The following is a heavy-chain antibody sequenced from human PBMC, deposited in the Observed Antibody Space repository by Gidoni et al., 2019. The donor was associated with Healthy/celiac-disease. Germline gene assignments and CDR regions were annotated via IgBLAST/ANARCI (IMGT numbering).Heavy chain of an antibody. Sequence: EVQLVESGGGLVQPGRSLRLSCAASGFTFDDYAMHWVRQAPGKGLEWVSGISWNSGSIGYADSVKGRFTISRDNAKNSLYLQMNSLRAEDTALYYCAKDLTTGTTLDFDYGMDVWGQGTTVTVSS. D-gene: IGHD1-1*01. V-gene: IGHV3-9*01. J-gene: IGHJ6*02. CDR2: ISWNSGSI. CDR1: GFTFDDYA. CDR3: AKDLTTGTTLDFDYGMDV.